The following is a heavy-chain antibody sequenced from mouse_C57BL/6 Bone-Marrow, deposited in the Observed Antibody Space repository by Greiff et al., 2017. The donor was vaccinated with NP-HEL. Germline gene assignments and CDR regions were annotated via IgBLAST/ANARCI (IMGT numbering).Heavy chain of an antibody. CDR3: TTRDSLFAY. D-gene: IGHD3-2*01. CDR2: IDPANGDT. V-gene: IGHV14-4*01. Sequence: EVQLQQSGAELVRPGASVKLSCTASGFNIKDDYMHWVKQRPEQGLEWIGWIDPANGDTEYASKFQGKAPITADTSSNTAYLQLSSLTSEDTAVYYCTTRDSLFAYWGQGTRVTVSA. J-gene: IGHJ3*01. CDR1: GFNIKDDY.